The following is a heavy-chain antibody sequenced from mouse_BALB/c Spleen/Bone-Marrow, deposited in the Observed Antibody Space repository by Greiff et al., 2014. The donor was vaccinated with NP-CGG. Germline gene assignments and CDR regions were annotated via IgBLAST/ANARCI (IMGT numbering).Heavy chain of an antibody. V-gene: IGHV1-4*02. Sequence: LVESAAELARPGASVKLSCMASGYTFTGYTMQWVKQRPGQSLEWIGYVVPSSGYTDYNQKFKDKTTLTADKSSSTAYMQLTRLTSEDSAVYYCAREGITTAYFDYWGQGTTLTVSS. D-gene: IGHD1-2*01. CDR3: AREGITTAYFDY. CDR1: GYTFTGYT. J-gene: IGHJ2*01. CDR2: VVPSSGYT.